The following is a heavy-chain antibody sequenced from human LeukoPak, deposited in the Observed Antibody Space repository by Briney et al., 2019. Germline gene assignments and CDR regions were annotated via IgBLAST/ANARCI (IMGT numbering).Heavy chain of an antibody. Sequence: SGGSLRLSCAASGFTFSNAWMSWIRQAPGKGLEWISYISSGGGGVIYYADSMKGRFTISRDNAKNSLYLQMNSLTAEDTAVYYCARDIAWQQLAVFDYWGQGTMVTVSS. D-gene: IGHD6-13*01. J-gene: IGHJ4*02. V-gene: IGHV3-11*01. CDR3: ARDIAWQQLAVFDY. CDR1: GFTFSNAW. CDR2: ISSGGGGVI.